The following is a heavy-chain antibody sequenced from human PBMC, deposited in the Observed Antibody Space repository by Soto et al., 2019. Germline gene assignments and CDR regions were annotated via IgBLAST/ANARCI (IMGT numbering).Heavy chain of an antibody. CDR1: GFTFSSYA. V-gene: IGHV3-23*01. D-gene: IGHD3-10*01. Sequence: GCLSLSCGASGFTFSSYAMSWVRQAPGNGLEWVSAISGSGGSTYYADSVKGRFTISRDNSKNTPYLQMNSLRAEDTAVYYCAKDRATMVRGVNPHNWFDHWGQGTLVTVSS. CDR3: AKDRATMVRGVNPHNWFDH. CDR2: ISGSGGST. J-gene: IGHJ5*02.